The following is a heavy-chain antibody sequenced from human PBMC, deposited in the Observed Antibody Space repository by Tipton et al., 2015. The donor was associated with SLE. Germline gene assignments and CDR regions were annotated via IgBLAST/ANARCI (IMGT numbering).Heavy chain of an antibody. J-gene: IGHJ3*01. D-gene: IGHD6-13*01. CDR2: IYYSGST. CDR1: GGSIVSYY. Sequence: TLSLTCTVSGGSIVSYYWSWIRQPPGKGLEWIGYIYYSGSTNYNPSLKSRVTISVDTSKNQFSLTVNSVTAADTAVYYCARENVAADGALDVWGQGTMVTVSS. V-gene: IGHV4-59*12. CDR3: ARENVAADGALDV.